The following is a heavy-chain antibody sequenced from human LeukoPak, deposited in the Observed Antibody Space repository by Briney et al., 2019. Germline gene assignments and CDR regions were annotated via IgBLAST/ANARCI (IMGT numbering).Heavy chain of an antibody. CDR3: VRGYSFGPYGMDV. Sequence: PAGSLRLSCSASGFPLSSYAMHWVRQAPGKGLEYVSAISDSGGSTYYADSVKGRFTISRDNSRNTLYLQMSSLRAEDTAVYFCVRGYSFGPYGMDVWGQGTTVTVSS. CDR2: ISDSGGST. J-gene: IGHJ6*02. V-gene: IGHV3-64D*09. CDR1: GFPLSSYA. D-gene: IGHD2-15*01.